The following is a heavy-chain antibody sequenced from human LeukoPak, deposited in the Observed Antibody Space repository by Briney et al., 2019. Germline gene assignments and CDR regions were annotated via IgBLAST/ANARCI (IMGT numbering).Heavy chain of an antibody. CDR1: GGSISSGGYY. D-gene: IGHD1-14*01. CDR3: ASGRMDWFDP. CDR2: IYYSGST. Sequence: SETLSLTCTVSGGSISSGGYYWSWIRQHPGKGLEWIGYIYYSGSTYYNPSLKSRVTISLDTSKNQFSLKLSSVTAADTAVYYSASGRMDWFDPWGQGTLVTVSS. J-gene: IGHJ5*02. V-gene: IGHV4-31*03.